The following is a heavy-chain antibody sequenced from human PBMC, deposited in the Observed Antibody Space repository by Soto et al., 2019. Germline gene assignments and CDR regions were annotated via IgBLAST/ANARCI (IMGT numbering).Heavy chain of an antibody. CDR1: GFTFSSYA. CDR3: ARDHGEYYFDY. J-gene: IGHJ4*02. Sequence: GGSLRLSCAASGFTFSSYAMHWVRQAPGKGLEYVSAISSNGGSTYYANSVKGRFTISRDNSKNTLYLQMGSLRAEDMAVYYCARDHGEYYFDYWGQGTLVTVSS. D-gene: IGHD3-10*01. V-gene: IGHV3-64*01. CDR2: ISSNGGST.